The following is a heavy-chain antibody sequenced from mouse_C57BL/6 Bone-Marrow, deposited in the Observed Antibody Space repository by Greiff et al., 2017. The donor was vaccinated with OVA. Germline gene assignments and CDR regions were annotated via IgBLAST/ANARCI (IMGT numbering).Heavy chain of an antibody. Sequence: EVNVVEPGGGLVQPGGSMKLSCAASGSTFSDAWMDWVRQSPEKGLEWVAEIRHKANNHATNKAVSVKGRFTISRAASESSVYRQMNILRAEDTGVYYCARPHSFYYAMDYWGQGTSVTVSS. D-gene: IGHD1-2*01. J-gene: IGHJ4*01. V-gene: IGHV6-6*01. CDR3: ARPHSFYYAMDY. CDR2: IRHKANNHAT. CDR1: GSTFSDAW.